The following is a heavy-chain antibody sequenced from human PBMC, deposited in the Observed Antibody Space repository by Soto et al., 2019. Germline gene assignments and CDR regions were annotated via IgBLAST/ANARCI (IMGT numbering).Heavy chain of an antibody. Sequence: EVRLVESGGDLVEPGGSLRLSCAASGFTFNNAWMSWVRQAPGRGLEWVGRIKSRTDGGTADYAAPVKGRFTISRDDSKNTLFLQMNSLKTEDTAMYYCTTNRYNWGQGTLVTVSS. CDR2: IKSRTDGGTA. D-gene: IGHD1-1*01. CDR3: TTNRYN. CDR1: GFTFNNAW. J-gene: IGHJ4*02. V-gene: IGHV3-15*01.